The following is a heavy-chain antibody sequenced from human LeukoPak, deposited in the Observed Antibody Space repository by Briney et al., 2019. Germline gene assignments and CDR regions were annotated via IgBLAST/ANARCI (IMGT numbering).Heavy chain of an antibody. D-gene: IGHD2-2*01. CDR2: IYYSGST. CDR3: ARDIVVVPAAIEGEVFDY. CDR1: GGSISSSSYY. J-gene: IGHJ4*02. Sequence: SETLSLTCTVSGGSISSSSYYWGWIRQPPGKGLEWIGSIYYSGSTYYNPSLKSRVTISVDTSKNQFSLKLSSVTAADTAVYYCARDIVVVPAAIEGEVFDYWGQGTLVTVSS. V-gene: IGHV4-39*02.